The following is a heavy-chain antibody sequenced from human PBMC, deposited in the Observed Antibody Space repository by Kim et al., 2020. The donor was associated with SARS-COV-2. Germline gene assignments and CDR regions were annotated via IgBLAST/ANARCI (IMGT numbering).Heavy chain of an antibody. CDR3: ARPLRGLSDAFDI. J-gene: IGHJ3*02. CDR1: GYSFTSYW. CDR2: IYPGDSDT. Sequence: GESLKISCKGSGYSFTSYWIGWVRQMPGKGLEWMGIIYPGDSDTRYSPSFQGQVTISADKSISTAYLQWSGLKASDTAMYYCARPLRGLSDAFDIWGQGTMVTVSS. D-gene: IGHD3-16*02. V-gene: IGHV5-51*03.